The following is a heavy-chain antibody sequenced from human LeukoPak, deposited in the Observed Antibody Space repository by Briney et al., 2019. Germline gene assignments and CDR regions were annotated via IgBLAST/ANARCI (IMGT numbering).Heavy chain of an antibody. CDR3: AKGRGEWLLQFVLDY. J-gene: IGHJ4*02. CDR1: ELTVTSNY. V-gene: IGHV3-53*01. Sequence: GGSLRLSCAASELTVTSNYMSWVRQAPGKGLQWVSVIYPGGDIYYADSVKGRFIISRDNSKNTLSLQMNSLTAGDTAVYYCAKGRGEWLLQFVLDYWGQGTLVTVSS. D-gene: IGHD3-3*01. CDR2: IYPGGDI.